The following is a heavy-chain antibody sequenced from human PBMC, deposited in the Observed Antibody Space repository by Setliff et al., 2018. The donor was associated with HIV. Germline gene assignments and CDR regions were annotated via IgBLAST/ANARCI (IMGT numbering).Heavy chain of an antibody. D-gene: IGHD4-4*01. V-gene: IGHV4-39*07. CDR1: GGSASNSRYY. CDR2: IHYNEKT. J-gene: IGHJ4*02. Sequence: SETLSLTCTVSGGSASNSRYYWAWIRQPPGKGLEYIGSIHYNEKTYYNPSLRSRVSVSRDMSSNQFSLRLSSVTAADAAVYYCAAFFVTPMTTQDFWGQGTLVTVSS. CDR3: AAFFVTPMTTQDF.